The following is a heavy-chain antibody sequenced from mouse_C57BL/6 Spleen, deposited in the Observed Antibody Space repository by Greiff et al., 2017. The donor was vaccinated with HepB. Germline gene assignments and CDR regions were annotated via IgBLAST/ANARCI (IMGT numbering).Heavy chain of an antibody. Sequence: VQLQQSGTELVKPGASVKLSCKASGYTFTSYWMHWVKQRPGQGLEWIGNINPSNGGTNYNEKFKSKATLTVDKSSSTAYMQLSSLTSEDSAVYYCARSPYDGYYSWFAYWGQGTLVTVSA. V-gene: IGHV1-53*01. CDR2: INPSNGGT. D-gene: IGHD2-3*01. CDR1: GYTFTSYW. J-gene: IGHJ3*01. CDR3: ARSPYDGYYSWFAY.